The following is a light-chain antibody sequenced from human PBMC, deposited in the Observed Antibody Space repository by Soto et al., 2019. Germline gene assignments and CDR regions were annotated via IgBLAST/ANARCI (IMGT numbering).Light chain of an antibody. Sequence: EIVLTQSPGTLSLSPGERATLSCRASQSVSRSYLAWYQQKLGQPPRLLIYGASNRATGIPDRFSGSGSGTDVTLTIGRLEPEDFAVYYCQQYATSPPTFGGGTKVEIK. V-gene: IGKV3-20*01. CDR3: QQYATSPPT. J-gene: IGKJ4*01. CDR2: GAS. CDR1: QSVSRSY.